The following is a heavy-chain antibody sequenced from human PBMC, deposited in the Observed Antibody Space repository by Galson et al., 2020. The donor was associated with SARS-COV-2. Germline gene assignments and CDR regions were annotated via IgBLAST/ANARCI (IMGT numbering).Heavy chain of an antibody. Sequence: GASMKICCATSGFTISDSTMHWVRPASGKGQEWVGRITSKATTNETAYAASLKGRLTISSDDSKNTANLQMNSLKTEDTAVYYGSRVPPDSGSFWDAFDIWGQGTMVTVSS. D-gene: IGHD6-6*01. CDR1: GFTISDST. J-gene: IGHJ3*02. CDR2: ITSKATTNET. CDR3: SRVPPDSGSFWDAFDI. V-gene: IGHV3-73*01.